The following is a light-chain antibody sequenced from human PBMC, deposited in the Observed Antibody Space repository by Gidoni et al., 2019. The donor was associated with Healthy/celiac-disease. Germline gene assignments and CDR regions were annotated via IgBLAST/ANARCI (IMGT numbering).Light chain of an antibody. CDR2: GAS. V-gene: IGKV3-15*01. J-gene: IGKJ4*01. CDR3: QQYNNWPPFT. Sequence: EIVMTQSPATLSVSPGERATLSCRASQSVSSNLAWYQQKPGQAPRLLIYGASTRATGIPARFSGSGSGTEFTLTISSLQSEDFAVYYCQQYNNWPPFTFXGGTKVEIK. CDR1: QSVSSN.